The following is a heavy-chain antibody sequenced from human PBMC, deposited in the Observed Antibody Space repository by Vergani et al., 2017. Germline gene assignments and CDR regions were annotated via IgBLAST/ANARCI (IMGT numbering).Heavy chain of an antibody. CDR2: IRYDGSNK. V-gene: IGHV3-30*02. D-gene: IGHD4-17*01. J-gene: IGHJ4*02. CDR3: AKDYGDYTYYFDY. CDR1: GFTFSSYG. Sequence: QVQLVESGGGVVQPGGSLRLSCAASGFTFSSYGMHWVRQALGKGLEWVACIRYDGSNKYYADSVKGRFTISRDNSKNTLYLQMNSLRAEDTAVYYCAKDYGDYTYYFDYWGQGTLVTVSS.